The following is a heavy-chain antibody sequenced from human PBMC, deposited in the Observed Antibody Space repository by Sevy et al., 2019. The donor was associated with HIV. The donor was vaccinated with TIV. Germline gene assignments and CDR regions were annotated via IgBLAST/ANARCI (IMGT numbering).Heavy chain of an antibody. Sequence: GGSLRLSCAASGFTFITYGMHWVRQAPGKGLEWMAVISYDGSNKYYADSVKGRFTISRDNSKNTLYLQMNSLRVEDTAVYYCAKDALLGDFSSGGYWGQGTLVTVSS. V-gene: IGHV3-30*18. CDR1: GFTFITYG. D-gene: IGHD3-10*01. CDR2: ISYDGSNK. J-gene: IGHJ4*02. CDR3: AKDALLGDFSSGGY.